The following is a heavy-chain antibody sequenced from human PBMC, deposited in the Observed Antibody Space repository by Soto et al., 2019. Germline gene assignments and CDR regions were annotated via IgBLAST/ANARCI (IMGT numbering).Heavy chain of an antibody. Sequence: ASVKVSCKASGYTFTSYYMHWVRQAPGQGLEWMGIINPSGGSTSYAQKFQGRVTMTRDTSTSTVYMELSSLRSEDTAVYYCARLYCSGGSCSSNYCVEVWGKGTTVTVSS. CDR1: GYTFTSYY. CDR3: ARLYCSGGSCSSNYCVEV. D-gene: IGHD2-15*01. CDR2: INPSGGST. V-gene: IGHV1-46*03. J-gene: IGHJ6*03.